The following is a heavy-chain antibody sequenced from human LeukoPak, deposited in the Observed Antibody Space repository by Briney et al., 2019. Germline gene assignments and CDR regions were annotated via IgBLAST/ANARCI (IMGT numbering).Heavy chain of an antibody. D-gene: IGHD6-19*01. Sequence: GGPLRLSCAASGFTVSSKRLNWVRQAPGKGVEWVSTIYSGSEHIYYADAVKGRFTGSRDNAKTSLYLQMDSLRAEETAVYYCARDLPVADTYRYFASWGQGALVTVSA. CDR3: ARDLPVADTYRYFAS. V-gene: IGHV3-21*01. CDR2: IYSGSEHI. J-gene: IGHJ4*02. CDR1: GFTVSSKR.